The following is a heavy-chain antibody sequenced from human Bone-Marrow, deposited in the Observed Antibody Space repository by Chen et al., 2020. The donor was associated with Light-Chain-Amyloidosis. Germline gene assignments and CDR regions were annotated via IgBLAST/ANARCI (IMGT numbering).Heavy chain of an antibody. V-gene: IGHV3-23*04. CDR3: TRKGGYFDF. CDR2: VIGSTVIT. D-gene: IGHD3-22*01. Sequence: EVQLVESGGGLVQPGGSLRLSCATSGFNFSSFGMSWVRQAPGKGLEWVSTVIGSTVITYYAVAVKVRFIISRDNSNSTLYLQMNSLRAGYTAVYFCTRKGGYFDFWGQGSLVTVSS. CDR1: GFNFSSFG. J-gene: IGHJ4*02.